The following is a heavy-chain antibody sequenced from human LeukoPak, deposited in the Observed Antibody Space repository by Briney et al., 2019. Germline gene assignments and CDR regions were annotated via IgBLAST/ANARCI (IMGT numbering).Heavy chain of an antibody. CDR2: IIPIFGTA. J-gene: IGHJ3*02. CDR3: ASRSVLMVYAPAAFDI. V-gene: IGHV1-69*05. Sequence: ASVKVSCKASGGTFSSYAISWVRQAPGQGLEWMGGIIPIFGTANYAQKFQGRVTITTDESTSTAYMELSSLRSEDTAVYYCASRSVLMVYAPAAFDIWGQGTMVTVSS. D-gene: IGHD2-8*01. CDR1: GGTFSSYA.